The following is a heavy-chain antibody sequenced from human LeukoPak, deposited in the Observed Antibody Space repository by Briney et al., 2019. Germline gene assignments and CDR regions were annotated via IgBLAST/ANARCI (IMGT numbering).Heavy chain of an antibody. CDR1: GFTFDDYA. J-gene: IGHJ4*02. Sequence: GRSLRLSCAASGFTFDDYAMHWVRQAPGKGLEWVSGISWNSGSIGYADSVKGRFTISRDNAKNSLYLQMNSLRAEDTALYYCAKDLSMYSGYDSYFDYWGQGTLVTVSS. CDR2: ISWNSGSI. D-gene: IGHD5-12*01. V-gene: IGHV3-9*01. CDR3: AKDLSMYSGYDSYFDY.